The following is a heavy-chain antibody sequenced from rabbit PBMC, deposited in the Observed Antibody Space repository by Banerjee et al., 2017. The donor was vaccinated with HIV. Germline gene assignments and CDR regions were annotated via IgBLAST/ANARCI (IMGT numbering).Heavy chain of an antibody. J-gene: IGHJ4*01. CDR1: GFTISSYH. V-gene: IGHV1S40*01. CDR2: IYAGSSGST. D-gene: IGHD8-1*01. Sequence: QSLEESGGDLVKPGASLTLTCTASGFTISSYHMCWVRQAPGKGLEWIACIYAGSSGSTYYASWAKGRFTISKTSSTTVTLQMTSLTAADTATYFCARAGYGGYSYPFYFNLWGPGTPSPS. CDR3: ARAGYGGYSYPFYFNL.